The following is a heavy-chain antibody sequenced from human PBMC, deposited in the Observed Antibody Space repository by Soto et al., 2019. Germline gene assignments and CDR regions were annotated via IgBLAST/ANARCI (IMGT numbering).Heavy chain of an antibody. D-gene: IGHD3-16*02. V-gene: IGHV3-15*01. Sequence: EVQLVESGGDLIKPGGSLTLSCAASGFTFNIAYMSWFRQAPGKGLDWVGRIKSQADGGTTDYAAPVNGRFTVSREDSTTTLYLQMNSLRNEDSVVYNCTTGSWHPTWGEGTLVTVS. CDR1: GFTFNIAY. CDR2: IKSQADGGTT. CDR3: TTGSWHPT. J-gene: IGHJ5*02.